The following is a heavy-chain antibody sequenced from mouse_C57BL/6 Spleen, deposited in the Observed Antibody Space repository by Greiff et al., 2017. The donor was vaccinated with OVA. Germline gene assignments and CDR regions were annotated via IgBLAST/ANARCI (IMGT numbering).Heavy chain of an antibody. CDR3: TREDGNSYYAMDY. Sequence: EVQLVESGTVLARPGASVKMSCKTSGYTFTSYWMHWVKQRPGQGLEWIGAIYPGNSDTSYNQKFKGKAKLTAVTSASTAYMALSSLTNEDSAVYYCTREDGNSYYAMDYWGQGTSVTVSS. D-gene: IGHD2-1*01. J-gene: IGHJ4*01. CDR1: GYTFTSYW. CDR2: IYPGNSDT. V-gene: IGHV1-5*01.